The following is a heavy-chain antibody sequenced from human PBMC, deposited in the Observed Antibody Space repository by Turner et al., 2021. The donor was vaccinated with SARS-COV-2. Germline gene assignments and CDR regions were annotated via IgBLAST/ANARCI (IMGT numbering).Heavy chain of an antibody. Sequence: QVQLEESGGGVVQPGMSLRLSCSASGFTFSSYPMHWVRQAPGKGLEWVAVMALDGSIKYYADSVKGRFTISRDNSKNTLYLQMNSLRAEDTAVYYCARGVAGYGEHRPLDYWGQGTLVTVSS. CDR1: GFTFSSYP. CDR2: MALDGSIK. CDR3: ARGVAGYGEHRPLDY. D-gene: IGHD4-17*01. V-gene: IGHV3-30-3*01. J-gene: IGHJ4*02.